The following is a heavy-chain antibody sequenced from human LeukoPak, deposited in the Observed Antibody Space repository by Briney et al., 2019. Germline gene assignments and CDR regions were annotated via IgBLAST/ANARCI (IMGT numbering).Heavy chain of an antibody. CDR2: ISYDGSNK. Sequence: PGGSLRLSCAASGFTFSSYAMHWVRQAPGKGLEWVAVISYDGSNKYYADSVKGRFTISRDNSKNTLYLQMNSLRAEDTAVYYCAGPQYYYDSSGRIDYWGQGTLVTVSS. CDR1: GFTFSSYA. CDR3: AGPQYYYDSSGRIDY. J-gene: IGHJ4*02. D-gene: IGHD3-22*01. V-gene: IGHV3-30-3*01.